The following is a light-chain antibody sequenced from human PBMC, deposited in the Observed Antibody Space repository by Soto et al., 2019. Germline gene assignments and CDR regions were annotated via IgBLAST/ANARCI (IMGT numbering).Light chain of an antibody. V-gene: IGKV3-20*01. CDR3: QQYGTSPLT. Sequence: EVVLTQSPGTLSLSPGGRAMLSCRASQSVRSNFLAGYQQKPGQAPRLLIYGASSRVTGVPDRFSGSASGTDFTLTISRLEPEDFAVYYCQQYGTSPLTFGGGTKVEFK. CDR2: GAS. CDR1: QSVRSNF. J-gene: IGKJ4*01.